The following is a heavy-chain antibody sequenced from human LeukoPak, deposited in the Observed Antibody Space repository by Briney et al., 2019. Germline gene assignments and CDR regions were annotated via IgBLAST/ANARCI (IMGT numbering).Heavy chain of an antibody. CDR3: ATSTFDY. D-gene: IGHD6-6*01. CDR2: ISAYNGNT. CDR1: GYTFTSYG. Sequence: ASVKVSCKASGYTFTSYGISWVRQAPGQGLEWMGWISAYNGNTNYAQKFQGRVTITADESTSTAYMELSSLRSEDTAVYYCATSTFDYWGQGTLVTVSS. J-gene: IGHJ4*02. V-gene: IGHV1-18*01.